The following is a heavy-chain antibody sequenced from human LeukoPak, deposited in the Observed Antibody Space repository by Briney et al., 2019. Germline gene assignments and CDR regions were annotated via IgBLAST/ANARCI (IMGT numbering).Heavy chain of an antibody. CDR1: GITLSNYG. J-gene: IGHJ4*02. CDR2: ISESGGRT. CDR3: AKRGVVIRVILVGFHKEAYYFDS. D-gene: IGHD2-8*02. Sequence: GGSLRLSCAVSGITLSNYGTSWVRQAPGKGREWGACISESGGRTIYADSVEARFTISRDNPKNTVYLQMNSLRAEDTAVYFWAKRGVVIRVILVGFHKEAYYFDSWGQGALVTVSS. V-gene: IGHV3-23*01.